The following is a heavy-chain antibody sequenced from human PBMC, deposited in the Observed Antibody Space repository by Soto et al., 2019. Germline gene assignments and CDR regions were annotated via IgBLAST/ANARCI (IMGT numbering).Heavy chain of an antibody. V-gene: IGHV3-15*01. D-gene: IGHD5-18*01. J-gene: IGHJ4*02. CDR3: TTTFDVDTAMVTLRNGW. CDR1: GFTFSNAW. CDR2: IKSKTDGGTT. Sequence: EVQLVESGGGLVKPGGSLRLSCAASGFTFSNAWMSWVRQAPGKGLEWVGRIKSKTDGGTTDYAAPVKGRFTISRDDSKNTLYLQMNSLKTEDTAVYYCTTTFDVDTAMVTLRNGWWGQGTLVTVSS.